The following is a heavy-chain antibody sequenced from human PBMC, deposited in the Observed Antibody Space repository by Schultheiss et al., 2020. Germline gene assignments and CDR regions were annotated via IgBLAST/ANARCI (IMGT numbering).Heavy chain of an antibody. CDR1: GFTVSSNY. Sequence: GGSLRLSCAASGFTVSSNYMSWVRQAPGKGLEWVSAISGSGGSTYYADSVKGRFTISRDNSKNTLYLQMNSLRAEDTAVYYCAKSRYGDYVHFDYWGQGNRVTVFS. CDR2: ISGSGGST. D-gene: IGHD4-17*01. V-gene: IGHV3-23*01. CDR3: AKSRYGDYVHFDY. J-gene: IGHJ4*02.